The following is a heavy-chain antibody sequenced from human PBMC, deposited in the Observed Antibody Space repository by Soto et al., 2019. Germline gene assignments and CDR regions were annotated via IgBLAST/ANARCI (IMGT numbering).Heavy chain of an antibody. CDR3: AKGSVAGASYYYYGMDV. V-gene: IGHV3-48*01. CDR1: GFTFSSYS. Sequence: GGSLRLSCAASGFTFSSYSMNWVRQAPGKGLEWVSYISSSSSTIYYADSVKGRFTISRDNSKNTLYLQMNSLRAEDTAVYYCAKGSVAGASYYYYGMDVWGQGTTVTVSS. J-gene: IGHJ6*02. D-gene: IGHD6-19*01. CDR2: ISSSSSTI.